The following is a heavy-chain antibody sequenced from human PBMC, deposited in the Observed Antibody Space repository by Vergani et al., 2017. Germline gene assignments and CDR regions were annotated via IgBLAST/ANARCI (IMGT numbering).Heavy chain of an antibody. V-gene: IGHV1-69*01. Sequence: QVQLVQSGAEVKKPGSSVKVSCKASGGTFSSYAISWVRQAPGQGLEWMGGIIPIFGTANYAQKFQGRVTITADESTSTAYMELSSLRSEDTAVYYCAKEHKPLYYYDSSGTNYFDYWGQGTLVTVSS. J-gene: IGHJ4*02. CDR1: GGTFSSYA. D-gene: IGHD3-22*01. CDR3: AKEHKPLYYYDSSGTNYFDY. CDR2: IIPIFGTA.